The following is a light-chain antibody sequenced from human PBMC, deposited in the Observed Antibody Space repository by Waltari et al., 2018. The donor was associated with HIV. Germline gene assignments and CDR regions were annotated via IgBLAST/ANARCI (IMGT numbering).Light chain of an antibody. CDR3: SSYTGASTPWV. J-gene: IGLJ3*02. Sequence: QSALTQPASVSGSPGQSITISCTGTNSDVGRYNHVSWYQQPPGKAPKLMIYEVSNRPSGSSNRFSGYKSGNTASLTISGLQAEDEADYYCSSYTGASTPWVFGGGTKLTVL. CDR2: EVS. V-gene: IGLV2-14*01. CDR1: NSDVGRYNH.